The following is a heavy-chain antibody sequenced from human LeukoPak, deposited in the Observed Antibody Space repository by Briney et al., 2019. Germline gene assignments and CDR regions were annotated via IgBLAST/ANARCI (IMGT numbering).Heavy chain of an antibody. CDR2: ISVYNGDT. D-gene: IGHD6-13*01. Sequence: AXGYTFSNFGISWVRQAPGQGLEWMGWISVYNGDTNFAQKLQDRVTMTTDTPTTTAYMELRNLRSDDTAVYYCAXXXXSXCQLXDYWGQGTXVTVSS. V-gene: IGHV1-18*01. CDR1: GYTFSNFG. J-gene: IGHJ4*02. CDR3: AXXXXSXCQLXDY.